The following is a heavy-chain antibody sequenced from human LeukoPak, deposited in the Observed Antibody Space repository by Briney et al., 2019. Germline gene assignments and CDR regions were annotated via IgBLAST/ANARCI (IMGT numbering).Heavy chain of an antibody. CDR2: ISSSSSYI. D-gene: IGHD2-2*01. CDR3: ARSGLGVVPAAADY. V-gene: IGHV3-21*01. CDR1: GFTFSSYS. Sequence: GGSLRLSCAASGFTFSSYSMNWVRQAPGKGLEWVSPISSSSSYIYYADSVKGRFTISRDNAKNSLYLQMNSLRAEDTAVYYCARSGLGVVPAAADYWGQGTLVTVSS. J-gene: IGHJ4*02.